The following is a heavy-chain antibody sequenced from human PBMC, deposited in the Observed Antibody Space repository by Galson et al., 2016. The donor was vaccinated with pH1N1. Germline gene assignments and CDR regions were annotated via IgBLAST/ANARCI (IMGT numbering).Heavy chain of an antibody. CDR3: ARDRSPARLYY. Sequence: TLSLTCTVSGTSISSGSYYWSWIRQPAGKGLEWIGHIHTSGSTNYNPSLKSRVTISVDTPKNQFSLKVGSVTAADTAVYYCARDRSPARLYYWGQGTLVTVSS. V-gene: IGHV4-61*09. CDR2: IHTSGST. CDR1: GTSISSGSYY. D-gene: IGHD2-2*01. J-gene: IGHJ4*02.